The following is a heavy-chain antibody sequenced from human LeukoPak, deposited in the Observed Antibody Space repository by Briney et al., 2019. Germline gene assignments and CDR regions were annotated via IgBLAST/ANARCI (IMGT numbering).Heavy chain of an antibody. V-gene: IGHV4-39*01. CDR2: MYYSGST. CDR3: ARHSRFKRGSGGYFDY. D-gene: IGHD3-10*01. CDR1: GGSISSSSYY. Sequence: SETLSLTCIVSGGSISSSSYYWGWIRQPPGKGLEWIGSMYYSGSTYYNPSLKSRVTISVDTSKNQFSLKLSSVTAADTAVYYCARHSRFKRGSGGYFDYWGQGTLVTVSS. J-gene: IGHJ4*02.